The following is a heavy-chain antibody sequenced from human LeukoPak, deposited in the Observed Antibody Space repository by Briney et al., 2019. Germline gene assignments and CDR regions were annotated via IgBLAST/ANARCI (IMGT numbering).Heavy chain of an antibody. V-gene: IGHV3-53*01. J-gene: IGHJ4*02. CDR3: ARVARGGYCSSTSCYSEYYFDY. D-gene: IGHD2-2*02. CDR1: GFTVSSNY. Sequence: GGSLRLSCAASGFTVSSNYMSWVRQAPGKGLEWVSVIYSGGSTYYADSVKGRFTISRDNSKNTLYLQMNSLRAEDTAVYYCARVARGGYCSSTSCYSEYYFDYWGQGTLVTVCS. CDR2: IYSGGST.